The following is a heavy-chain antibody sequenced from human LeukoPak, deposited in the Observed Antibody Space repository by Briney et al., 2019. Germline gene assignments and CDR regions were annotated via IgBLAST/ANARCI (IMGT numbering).Heavy chain of an antibody. J-gene: IGHJ4*02. CDR2: IYPGDSDT. CDR1: GYSFTSYW. Sequence: GESLKISCKGSGYSFTSYWIGWVRQMPGKGLEWMGIIYPGDSDTRYSPSFQGQVTISADKSISTAYLQWSSLKASDTAMYYCARLPEWRMYYYDSSGYPYYFDYWGQGTLVTVSS. V-gene: IGHV5-51*01. CDR3: ARLPEWRMYYYDSSGYPYYFDY. D-gene: IGHD3-22*01.